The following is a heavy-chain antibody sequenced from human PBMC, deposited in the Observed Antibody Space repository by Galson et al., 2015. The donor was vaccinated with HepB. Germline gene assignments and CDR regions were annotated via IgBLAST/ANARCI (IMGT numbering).Heavy chain of an antibody. D-gene: IGHD2-21*02. CDR1: GFTFSSYA. V-gene: IGHV3-30*04. CDR2: ISYDGSNK. CDR3: ARDTTVVTSFFFDY. J-gene: IGHJ4*02. Sequence: SLRLSCAASGFTFSSYAMHWVRQAPGKGLEWVAVISYDGSNKYYADSVKGRFTISRDNSKNTLYLQMNSLRAEDTAVYYCARDTTVVTSFFFDYWGQGTLVTVSS.